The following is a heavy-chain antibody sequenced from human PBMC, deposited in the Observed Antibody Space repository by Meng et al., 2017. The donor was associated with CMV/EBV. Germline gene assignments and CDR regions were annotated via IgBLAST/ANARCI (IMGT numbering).Heavy chain of an antibody. D-gene: IGHD2-2*01. CDR1: GFTFDDYG. CDR3: ARGVGRYCSSTSRCGTGLGFDY. CDR2: INHSGST. J-gene: IGHJ4*02. V-gene: IGHV4-34*01. Sequence: ESLKISCAASGFTFDDYGMSWIRQPPGKGLEWIGEINHSGSTNYNPSLKSRVTISVDTSKNQFSLKLSSVTAADTAVYYCARGVGRYCSSTSRCGTGLGFDYWGQGTLVTVSS.